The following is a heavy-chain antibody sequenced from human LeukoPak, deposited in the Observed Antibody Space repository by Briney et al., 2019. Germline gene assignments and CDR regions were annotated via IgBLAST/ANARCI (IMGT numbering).Heavy chain of an antibody. CDR3: AKPRWINGTYYEGVFDY. CDR2: INAGNGNT. V-gene: IGHV1-3*01. J-gene: IGHJ4*02. Sequence: AASVKVSCKASGYTFTSYAMHWVRQAPGQRLERMGWINAGNGNTKYSQKFQGRVTITRDTSASTAYMELSSLRSEDTAVYYCAKPRWINGTYYEGVFDYWGQGTLVTASS. CDR1: GYTFTSYA. D-gene: IGHD1-26*01.